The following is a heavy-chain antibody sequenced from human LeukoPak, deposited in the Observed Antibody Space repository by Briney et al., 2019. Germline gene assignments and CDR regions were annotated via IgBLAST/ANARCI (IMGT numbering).Heavy chain of an antibody. J-gene: IGHJ5*02. V-gene: IGHV4-59*12. D-gene: IGHD3-10*01. CDR3: ARALITMVRGVTDWFDP. Sequence: PSETLSLTCTVSGGSISSYYWSWIRQPPGKGLGWIGYIYYSGSTYYNPSLKSRVTTSVDTSKNQFSLKLSSVTAADTAVYYCARALITMVRGVTDWFDPWGQGTLVTVSS. CDR1: GGSISSYY. CDR2: IYYSGST.